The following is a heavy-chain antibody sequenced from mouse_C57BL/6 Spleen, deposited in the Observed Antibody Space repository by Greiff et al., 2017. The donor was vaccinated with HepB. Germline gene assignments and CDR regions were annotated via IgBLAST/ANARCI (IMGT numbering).Heavy chain of an antibody. D-gene: IGHD1-1*01. V-gene: IGHV1-50*01. J-gene: IGHJ3*01. CDR2: IDPSDSYT. CDR1: GYTFTSYW. Sequence: QVQLQQPGAELVKPGASVKLSCKASGYTFTSYWMQWVKQRPGQGLEWIGEIDPSDSYTNYNQKFKGKATLTVDTSSSTAYMQLSSLTSEDSAVYYCARRGTTVVEEAWFAYWGQGTLVTVSA. CDR3: ARRGTTVVEEAWFAY.